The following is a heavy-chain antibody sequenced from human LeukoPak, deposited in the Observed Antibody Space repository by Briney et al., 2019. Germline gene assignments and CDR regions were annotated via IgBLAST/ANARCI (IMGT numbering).Heavy chain of an antibody. D-gene: IGHD3-16*01. J-gene: IGHJ4*02. CDR3: ATLPFGGPRRVFDY. CDR2: IYYSGST. V-gene: IGHV4-59*01. Sequence: SETLSLTCTVSGGSISSYYWSWIRQPPGKGLEWIGYIYYSGSTNYNPSLKSRVAISVDTSRNQFSLKLSSVTAADTAVYYCATLPFGGPRRVFDYWSQGIPVTVSS. CDR1: GGSISSYY.